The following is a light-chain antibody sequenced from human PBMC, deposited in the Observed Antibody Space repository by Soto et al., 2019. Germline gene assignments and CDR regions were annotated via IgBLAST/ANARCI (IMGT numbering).Light chain of an antibody. V-gene: IGKV1-33*01. Sequence: DIQMTQSPSSLSAAVGDRVTVTCQATHDISDHLNWYQQKPGKAPKLLIYDTSNLETGVPSRFSGSGSGTDFTFTISSLQPEDIATYYYRQFDTLPITFGQGTRLEIK. J-gene: IGKJ5*01. CDR2: DTS. CDR1: HDISDH. CDR3: RQFDTLPIT.